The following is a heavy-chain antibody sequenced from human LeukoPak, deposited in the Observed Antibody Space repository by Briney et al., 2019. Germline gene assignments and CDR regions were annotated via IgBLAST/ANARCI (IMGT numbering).Heavy chain of an antibody. CDR2: IYHSGST. J-gene: IGHJ4*02. Sequence: PSETLSLTCTVSGGSISSGDYYWSWIRQHPGKGLEWIGYIYHSGSTYYNPSLKSRVTISVDTSKNQFSLKLSSVTAADTAVYYCAKDPYQLLNKYYFDYWGQGTLVTVSS. V-gene: IGHV4-31*03. CDR3: AKDPYQLLNKYYFDY. D-gene: IGHD2-2*01. CDR1: GGSISSGDYY.